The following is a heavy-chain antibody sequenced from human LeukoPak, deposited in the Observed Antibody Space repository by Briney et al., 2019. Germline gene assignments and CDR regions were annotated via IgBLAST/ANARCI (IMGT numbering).Heavy chain of an antibody. J-gene: IGHJ4*02. Sequence: ASVKVSCKASGYTFTGYYMHWVRQAPGQGLEWMGWINPNSGGTNYAQKFQGWVTMTRDTSISTAYMELSRLRSDDTAVYYCARAYTDCSGGSCYSAFYYWGQGTLVTVSS. CDR1: GYTFTGYY. V-gene: IGHV1-2*04. CDR3: ARAYTDCSGGSCYSAFYY. D-gene: IGHD2-15*01. CDR2: INPNSGGT.